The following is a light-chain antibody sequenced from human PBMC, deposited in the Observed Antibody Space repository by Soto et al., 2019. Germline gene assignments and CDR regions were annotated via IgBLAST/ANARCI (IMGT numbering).Light chain of an antibody. J-gene: IGKJ2*01. CDR1: QSIANY. Sequence: DIQMTQSPSSLSASVGDRVAITCRTSQSIANYLNWYQQKPGKAPNLLIYGASSLQSGVPSRFSGSGSGTDFTLTISSLQPEDFATYSCQQSYSMPYTFGQGTKLEIK. CDR2: GAS. CDR3: QQSYSMPYT. V-gene: IGKV1-39*01.